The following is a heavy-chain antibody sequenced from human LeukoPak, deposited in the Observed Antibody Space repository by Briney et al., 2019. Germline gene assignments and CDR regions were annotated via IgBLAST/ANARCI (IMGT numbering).Heavy chain of an antibody. CDR2: IYYSGST. D-gene: IGHD3-16*01. CDR3: ASPRLGEYYFDY. V-gene: IGHV4-39*01. CDR1: GGSISRSDHY. Sequence: SETLSLTCSVSGGSISRSDHYWSWIRQPPGKGLEWIGYIYYSGSTYYNPSLKSRVTISVDTSKNQFSLKLSSVTAADTAVYYCASPRLGEYYFDYWGQGTLVTVSS. J-gene: IGHJ4*02.